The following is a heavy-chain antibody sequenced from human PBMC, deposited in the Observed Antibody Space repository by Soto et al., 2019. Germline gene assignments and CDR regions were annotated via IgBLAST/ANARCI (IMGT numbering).Heavy chain of an antibody. J-gene: IGHJ4*02. CDR3: AKDIWSLGYYDSSGYFPVDY. V-gene: IGHV3-30*18. CDR2: ISYDGSNK. D-gene: IGHD3-22*01. Sequence: XGSLRLSCAAPGFTLSSYGIHWVRQAPGKGLDGVAVISYDGSNKYYADSVKGRFTISRDNSKNTLYLQMNSLRAEDTAVYYCAKDIWSLGYYDSSGYFPVDYWGQGTLVTVSS. CDR1: GFTLSSYG.